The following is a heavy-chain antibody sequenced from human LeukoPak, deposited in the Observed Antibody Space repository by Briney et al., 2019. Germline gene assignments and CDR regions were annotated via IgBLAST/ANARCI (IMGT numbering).Heavy chain of an antibody. V-gene: IGHV3-7*01. CDR2: IKQDGSEK. CDR1: RFTFSSDW. J-gene: IGHJ5*01. CDR3: AREFRSGYNSRWFDY. D-gene: IGHD6-19*01. Sequence: GGSLRLSCAGSRFTFSSDWMHWVRQAPGKGLEWVANIKQDGSEKWYVDSVKGRFTISRDNAKNSLYLQMNSLRVEDTAVYYCAREFRSGYNSRWFDYWGQGTLVTVSS.